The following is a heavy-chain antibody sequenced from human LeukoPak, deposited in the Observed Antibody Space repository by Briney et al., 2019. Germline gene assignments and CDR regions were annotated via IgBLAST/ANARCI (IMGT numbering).Heavy chain of an antibody. V-gene: IGHV4-59*08. D-gene: IGHD6-13*01. CDR3: ARGLAAAGSLSFDY. CDR1: GGSISSYY. J-gene: IGHJ4*02. Sequence: SETLSLTCTVSGGSISSYYWSWIRQPPGKGLEWIGYIYYNGSTNYNPSLKSRVTISVDTSKNQFSLKLSSVTAADTAVYYCARGLAAAGSLSFDYWGQGTLVTVSS. CDR2: IYYNGST.